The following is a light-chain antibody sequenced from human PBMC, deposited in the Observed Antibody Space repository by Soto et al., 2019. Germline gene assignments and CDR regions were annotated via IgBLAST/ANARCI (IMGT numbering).Light chain of an antibody. CDR1: SSTIGSKT. CDR3: AACNDSLNGVV. J-gene: IGLJ3*02. Sequence: QAVVTQPPSASGTPGQRVTISCSGISSTIGSKTLNWYQHLPGSAPKLLIYTTNQRPSGVPDRFSGSKSGTSASLAISGLQPKDEADYYCAACNDSLNGVVFGGGTKLTVL. CDR2: TTN. V-gene: IGLV1-44*01.